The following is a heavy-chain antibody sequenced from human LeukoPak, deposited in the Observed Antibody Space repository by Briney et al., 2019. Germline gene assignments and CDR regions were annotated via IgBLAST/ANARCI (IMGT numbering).Heavy chain of an antibody. Sequence: SETLSLTCTVSGGSISSSIYYWGWIRQPPGKGLEWIGLIFYSGITYYNPSLKSRVTISVDTTKNQFSLKLSSVTAADTAVYYCAIQGVVPGGLFDPWGQGTLVTVSS. CDR1: GGSISSSIYY. V-gene: IGHV4-39*01. J-gene: IGHJ5*02. CDR3: AIQGVVPGGLFDP. CDR2: IFYSGIT. D-gene: IGHD2-2*01.